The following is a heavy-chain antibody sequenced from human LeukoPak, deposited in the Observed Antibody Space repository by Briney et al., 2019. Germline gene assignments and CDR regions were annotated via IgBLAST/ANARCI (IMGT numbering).Heavy chain of an antibody. CDR3: AKGVTMIVVVRFDY. D-gene: IGHD3-22*01. Sequence: GGSLRLSCAASGFTFSSYAMSWVRQAPGKGLEWVSVISGSGGSTYYADSVKGRFTISRDNSKNTLYLQMNSLRAEDTAVYYCAKGVTMIVVVRFDYWGQGTLVTVSS. J-gene: IGHJ4*02. CDR2: ISGSGGST. CDR1: GFTFSSYA. V-gene: IGHV3-23*01.